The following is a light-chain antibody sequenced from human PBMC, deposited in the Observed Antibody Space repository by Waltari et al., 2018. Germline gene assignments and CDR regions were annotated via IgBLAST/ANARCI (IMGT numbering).Light chain of an antibody. V-gene: IGLV2-14*01. J-gene: IGLJ3*02. CDR3: CSFTSRSTWV. Sequence: QSALTQPASVSGSPGQSITISCTGTSSDVVGYNYVSWYQQHPGKAPKLLLFDVTYRPSGVSDRFSGSKSGNTASLTISGLQAEDESDYYCCSFTSRSTWVFGGGTKLTVL. CDR2: DVT. CDR1: SSDVVGYNY.